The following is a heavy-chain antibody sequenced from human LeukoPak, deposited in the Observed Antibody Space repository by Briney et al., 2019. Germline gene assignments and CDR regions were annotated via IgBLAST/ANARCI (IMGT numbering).Heavy chain of an antibody. CDR1: GGTFSSYA. J-gene: IGHJ4*02. CDR2: IIPIFGTA. D-gene: IGHD3-10*01. Sequence: GASVKVSCKASGGTFSSYAISWVRQAPGQGLEWMGGIIPIFGTANYAQKFQGRVTITADESTSTAYMELSSLRSDDTAVYYCAPSKFGEKFGYWGQGTLVTVSS. CDR3: APSKFGEKFGY. V-gene: IGHV1-69*13.